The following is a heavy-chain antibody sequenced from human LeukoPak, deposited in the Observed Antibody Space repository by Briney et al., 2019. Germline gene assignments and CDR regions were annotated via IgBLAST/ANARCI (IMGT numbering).Heavy chain of an antibody. V-gene: IGHV3-23*01. CDR1: GFTFSSYA. CDR2: ISGSGGST. Sequence: PGGSLRLSCAASGFTFSSYAMSWVRQAPGKGLEWVSAISGSGGSTYYAHSVKGRFTISRDNSKNTLYLQMNSLRAEDTAVYYCAKDLGVLRYFDTPNFDYWGQGTLVTVSS. CDR3: AKDLGVLRYFDTPNFDY. D-gene: IGHD3-9*01. J-gene: IGHJ4*02.